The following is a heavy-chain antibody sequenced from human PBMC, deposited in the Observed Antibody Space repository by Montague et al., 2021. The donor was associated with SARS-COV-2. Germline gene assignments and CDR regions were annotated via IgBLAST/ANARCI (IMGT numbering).Heavy chain of an antibody. Sequence: SETLSLTCTVSGDSIRSYYWSWIRQPPGKGLEWIGNIYYSGITNXNPSLKSRVTTSIDTSKNQFSLRLSSVTAADTAVYYCARVRLTGTTAPYLDYWGQGTLVTVSS. D-gene: IGHD1-1*01. CDR1: GDSIRSYY. V-gene: IGHV4-59*01. J-gene: IGHJ4*02. CDR2: IYYSGIT. CDR3: ARVRLTGTTAPYLDY.